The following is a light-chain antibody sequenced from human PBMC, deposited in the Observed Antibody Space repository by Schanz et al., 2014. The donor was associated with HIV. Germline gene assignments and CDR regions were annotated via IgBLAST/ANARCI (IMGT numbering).Light chain of an antibody. J-gene: IGLJ3*02. V-gene: IGLV1-44*01. CDR1: SSNIKMNA. CDR2: ATY. Sequence: QSVLTQPPSASGTPGQRVTISCSGSSSNIKMNAVNWYQHLPGMGPKLLIYATYNRPSGVPDRFSGSRSGTSASLAISGLQSEDEADYFCSTWDDSLNGWVFGGGTKLTVL. CDR3: STWDDSLNGWV.